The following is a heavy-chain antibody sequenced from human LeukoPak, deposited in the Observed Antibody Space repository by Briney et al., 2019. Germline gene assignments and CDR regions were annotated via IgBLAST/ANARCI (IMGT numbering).Heavy chain of an antibody. CDR2: INHSGST. D-gene: IGHD3-9*01. J-gene: IGHJ4*02. V-gene: IGHV4-34*01. CDR1: GGSFSGYY. Sequence: SETLSLTCAVYGGSFSGYYWSWTRQPPGKGLEWIGEINHSGSTNYNPSLKSRVTISVDTSKNQFSLKLSSVTAADTAVYYCARDGYDILTGYYDYWGQGTLVTVSS. CDR3: ARDGYDILTGYYDY.